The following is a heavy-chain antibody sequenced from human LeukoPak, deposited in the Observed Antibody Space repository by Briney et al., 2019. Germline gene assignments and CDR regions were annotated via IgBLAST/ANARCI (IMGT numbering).Heavy chain of an antibody. Sequence: SETLSLTCTVSGGSISSYYWSWIRQPPGKGLEWIGYIYYSGSTNYNPSLKSRVTISVDTSKNQFSLKLSSVTAADTAVYYCARDKDYVVLYYWGQGTLVTVSS. V-gene: IGHV4-59*12. J-gene: IGHJ4*02. CDR3: ARDKDYVVLYY. CDR2: IYYSGST. CDR1: GGSISSYY. D-gene: IGHD2/OR15-2a*01.